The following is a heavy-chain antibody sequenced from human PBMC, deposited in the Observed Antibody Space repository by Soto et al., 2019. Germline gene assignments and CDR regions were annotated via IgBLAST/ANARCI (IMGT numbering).Heavy chain of an antibody. D-gene: IGHD3-16*01. Sequence: QVQLVQSGAEMRKPGSSLRVSCKASGGTFSDYAFSWVRQAPGQGLEWMGGIVPRFGSPNYAQKFGGRVTITADTSSSTVYMALSSLRFDDTAVYFCASDRIQLRLGKYSFNGMDVWGQGTTLSVSS. V-gene: IGHV1-69*06. CDR3: ASDRIQLRLGKYSFNGMDV. J-gene: IGHJ6*02. CDR2: IVPRFGSP. CDR1: GGTFSDYA.